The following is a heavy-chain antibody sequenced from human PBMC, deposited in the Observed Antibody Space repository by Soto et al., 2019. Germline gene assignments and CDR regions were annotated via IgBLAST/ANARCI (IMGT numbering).Heavy chain of an antibody. CDR3: ARVYSSGWYLGYYFDY. CDR1: GFTFRNYA. CDR2: ISGSADST. V-gene: IGHV3-23*01. D-gene: IGHD6-19*01. Sequence: GGSLRLSCAASGFTFRNYAMTWVRQAPGRGLEWVSLISGSADSTFYADSLKGRFTISRDNSKSTLYLQVNSLRAEDSAIYYCARVYSSGWYLGYYFDYWGQGTLVTVSS. J-gene: IGHJ4*02.